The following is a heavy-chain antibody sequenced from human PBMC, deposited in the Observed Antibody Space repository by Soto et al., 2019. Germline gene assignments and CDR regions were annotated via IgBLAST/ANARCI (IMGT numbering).Heavy chain of an antibody. CDR2: ISDSGST. CDR3: GRLSDYGVTRPIYYSYGLDV. D-gene: IGHD4-17*01. CDR1: GGSISTYY. V-gene: IGHV4-59*08. Sequence: SQTLSLTCTVSGGSISTYYWSWIRQPPGKGLEWIGYISDSGSTSYNTSLKSRVTISVDTSKNQFSLKLSSVTAADTAVYYCGRLSDYGVTRPIYYSYGLDVCGQGTTVTLSS. J-gene: IGHJ6*02.